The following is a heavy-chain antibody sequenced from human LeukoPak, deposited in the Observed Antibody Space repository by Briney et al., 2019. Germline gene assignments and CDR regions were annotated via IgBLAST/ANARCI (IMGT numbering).Heavy chain of an antibody. CDR2: ISAYNGNT. CDR3: ARDLFGRGSGSYYGY. CDR1: GYTFTSYG. Sequence: ASVKVSCKASGYTFTSYGISWVRQAPGQGLEWMGWISAYNGNTNYAQKLQGRVTMTTDTSTSTAYMELRSLRSDDTAVYYCARDLFGRGSGSYYGYRGQGTLVTVSS. D-gene: IGHD3-10*01. V-gene: IGHV1-18*01. J-gene: IGHJ4*02.